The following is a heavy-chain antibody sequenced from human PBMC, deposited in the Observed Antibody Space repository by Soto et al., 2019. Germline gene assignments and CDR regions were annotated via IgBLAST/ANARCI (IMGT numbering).Heavy chain of an antibody. CDR3: ARVSALGCCSGGSCYTDASTFDY. Sequence: ASVKVSCKASGYTFTSYGISWVRQAPGQGLEWMGWISAYNGNTNYAQKLQGRVTMTTDTSTSTAYMELRSLRSDDTAVYYCARVSALGCCSGGSCYTDASTFDYWGQGTLVTVSS. V-gene: IGHV1-18*01. CDR2: ISAYNGNT. J-gene: IGHJ4*02. D-gene: IGHD2-15*01. CDR1: GYTFTSYG.